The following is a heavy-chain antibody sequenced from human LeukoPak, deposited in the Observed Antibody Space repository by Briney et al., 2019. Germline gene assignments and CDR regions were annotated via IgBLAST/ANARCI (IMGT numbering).Heavy chain of an antibody. CDR2: ISGNGGST. CDR3: AKDLDSTGYYTSDS. D-gene: IGHD3-22*01. J-gene: IGHJ5*02. V-gene: IGHV3-23*01. Sequence: GGSLRLSCAASGFPFSSCAISWVRQAPGKGLEWVSAISGNGGSTYYADSVKGRFTISRDNSKNTLYLQLNSLRAEDTAVYFCAKDLDSTGYYTSDSWGQGTLVTVSS. CDR1: GFPFSSCA.